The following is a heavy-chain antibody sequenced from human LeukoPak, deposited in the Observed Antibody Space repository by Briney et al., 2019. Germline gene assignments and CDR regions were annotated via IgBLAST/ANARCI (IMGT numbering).Heavy chain of an antibody. Sequence: GGSLRLSCAASGFTVSSNYMSWVRQAPGKGLEWVSVIYSGGSTYYADSVKGRFTISRDNAKNSLYLQMNSLRAEDTAVYYCARDRGTIRLDDAFDIWGQGTMVTVSS. CDR1: GFTVSSNY. J-gene: IGHJ3*02. CDR2: IYSGGST. V-gene: IGHV3-53*01. CDR3: ARDRGTIRLDDAFDI. D-gene: IGHD3-16*01.